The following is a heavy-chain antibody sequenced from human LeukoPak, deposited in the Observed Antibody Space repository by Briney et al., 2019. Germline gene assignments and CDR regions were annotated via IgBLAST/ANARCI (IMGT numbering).Heavy chain of an antibody. Sequence: PGGSLRLSCAASGFTFSSYSMNWVRQAPGKGPEWVSYISSSSSTIYYADSVKDRFTISRDNAKNSLYLQMNSLRAEDTAVYYCAREPAYCGGDCYPTWGQGTLVTVSS. D-gene: IGHD2-21*02. J-gene: IGHJ5*02. CDR3: AREPAYCGGDCYPT. CDR2: ISSSSSTI. V-gene: IGHV3-48*01. CDR1: GFTFSSYS.